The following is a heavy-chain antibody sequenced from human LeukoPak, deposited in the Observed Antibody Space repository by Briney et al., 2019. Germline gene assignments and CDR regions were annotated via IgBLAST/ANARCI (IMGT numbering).Heavy chain of an antibody. Sequence: GPARKSSSKVSGYGFTSFWIGWVRPMRGKGLEWMGIIYPGDSDPRYSASLQGQVTISADQSISTAYLQWSSLKASDTAMYYCARLDSSSWIFDYWGQGTLVTVSS. J-gene: IGHJ4*02. CDR3: ARLDSSSWIFDY. CDR2: IYPGDSDP. CDR1: GYGFTSFW. V-gene: IGHV5-51*01. D-gene: IGHD6-13*01.